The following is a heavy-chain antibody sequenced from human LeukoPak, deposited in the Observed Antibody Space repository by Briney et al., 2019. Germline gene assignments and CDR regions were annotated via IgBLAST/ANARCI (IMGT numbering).Heavy chain of an antibody. Sequence: SETLSLTCTVSGGSISSYYWSWIRQPAGKGLEWIGRIYTSGSTNYNPSLKSRVTISVDTSKNQFSLKLSSVTAADTAVYYCARRSGGNYYDSSGHFDYWGQGTLVTVSS. D-gene: IGHD3-22*01. J-gene: IGHJ4*02. CDR3: ARRSGGNYYDSSGHFDY. CDR1: GGSISSYY. CDR2: IYTSGST. V-gene: IGHV4-4*07.